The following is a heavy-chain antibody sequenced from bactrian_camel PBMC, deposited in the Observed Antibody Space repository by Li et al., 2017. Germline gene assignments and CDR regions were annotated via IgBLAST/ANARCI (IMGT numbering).Heavy chain of an antibody. J-gene: IGHJ4*01. D-gene: IGHD1*01. CDR2: ISSGGGRT. V-gene: IGHV3S40*01. CDR1: GYTYSGYA. Sequence: VQLVESGGGSVQTGESLRLSCVGSGYTYSGYAMGWVRQAPGKGLEWVSGISSGGGRTYYADSVKGRFTISRDDAKNTLYLQLNSLKTEDMAMYYCTKDYVEGLGIDYWGQGTQVTVS. CDR3: TKDYVEGLGIDY.